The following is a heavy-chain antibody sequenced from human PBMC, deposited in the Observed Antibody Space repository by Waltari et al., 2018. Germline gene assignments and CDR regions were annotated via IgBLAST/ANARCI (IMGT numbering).Heavy chain of an antibody. V-gene: IGHV3-23*01. J-gene: IGHJ2*01. D-gene: IGHD1-1*01. Sequence: EVQLSESGGGLIQPGGSLRLSCAASGFTFSDEARTWVRQAPGRGLEWVYAISLFEGSTYYADSVGGRFTISRDHSKNSVYLQMNSLSAEDTAVYYCAKDSRWNLSWYFDLWGRGTRVAVSS. CDR1: GFTFSDEA. CDR2: ISLFEGST. CDR3: AKDSRWNLSWYFDL.